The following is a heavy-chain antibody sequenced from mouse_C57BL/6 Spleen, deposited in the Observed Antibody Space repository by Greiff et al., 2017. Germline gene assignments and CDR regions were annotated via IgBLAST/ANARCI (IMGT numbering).Heavy chain of an antibody. CDR2: ISSCSSAI. Sequence: EVKLVESGGGLVKPGGSLKLSCAASGFTFSDYGMHWVRQAPGQGLEWVAYISSCSSAIYYAETVKGRFTFSRDNAKSTVFLQLSSLRSEDTAMYYCAMGYYYGSSYGAYWGQGTLVTVSA. CDR1: GFTFSDYG. CDR3: AMGYYYGSSYGAY. V-gene: IGHV5-17*03. D-gene: IGHD1-1*01. J-gene: IGHJ3*01.